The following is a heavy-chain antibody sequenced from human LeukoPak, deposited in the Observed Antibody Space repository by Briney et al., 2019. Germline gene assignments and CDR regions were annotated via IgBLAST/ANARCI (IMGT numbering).Heavy chain of an antibody. CDR1: GFTFSSYW. V-gene: IGHV3-7*01. CDR2: IKQDGSEK. J-gene: IGHJ4*02. D-gene: IGHD6-6*01. CDR3: ARDQFGSSYSFDY. Sequence: PGGSLRLSCAASGFTFSSYWMSWVRQAPGKGLEWVANIKQDGSEKYYVDSVKGRFTISRDNAKNSLYLQMNSLRAEDTAVYYCARDQFGSSYSFDYWGQGTLVTVSS.